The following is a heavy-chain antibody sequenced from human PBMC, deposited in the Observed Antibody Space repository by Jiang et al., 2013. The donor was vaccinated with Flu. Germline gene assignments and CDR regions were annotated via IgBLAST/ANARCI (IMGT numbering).Heavy chain of an antibody. CDR2: IIPLLGIA. CDR3: AREGVATSPLDY. J-gene: IGHJ4*02. CDR1: GDTFSSYV. Sequence: GAEVKKPGSSVKVSCKASGDTFSSYVISWVRQAPGQGLEWMGRIIPLLGIANYAQKFQGRVTITADKSTTTAYMEVSSLRSDDTAVYYCAREGVATSPLDYWGQGTLVTVSS. D-gene: IGHD4-23*01. V-gene: IGHV1-69*04.